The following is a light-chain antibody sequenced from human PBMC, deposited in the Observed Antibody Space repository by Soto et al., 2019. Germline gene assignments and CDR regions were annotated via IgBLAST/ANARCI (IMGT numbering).Light chain of an antibody. CDR2: RNN. Sequence: QSVLTQPPSASGTPGQRVTISCSGSSSNIGSNYVYWYQQLPGTAPKLLIYRNNQRPSGVPDRLSGSKSGTSASLAISGLRSEDEADYYCAAWDDSMRGAVFGGGTKLNV. J-gene: IGLJ7*01. CDR1: SSNIGSNY. CDR3: AAWDDSMRGAV. V-gene: IGLV1-47*01.